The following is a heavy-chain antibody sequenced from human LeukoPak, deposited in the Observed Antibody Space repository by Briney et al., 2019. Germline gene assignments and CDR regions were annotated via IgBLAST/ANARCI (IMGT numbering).Heavy chain of an antibody. D-gene: IGHD2-15*01. CDR1: GFTFSSYA. J-gene: IGHJ3*02. V-gene: IGHV3-21*01. Sequence: GALRLSCAASGFTFSSYAMSWVRQAPGKGLEWVSSISSSSSYIYYADSMKGRFTISRDNAKNSLYLQMNSLRADDTAVYYCARETYCSGGSCYKGNAFDIWGQGTMVTVSS. CDR3: ARETYCSGGSCYKGNAFDI. CDR2: ISSSSSYI.